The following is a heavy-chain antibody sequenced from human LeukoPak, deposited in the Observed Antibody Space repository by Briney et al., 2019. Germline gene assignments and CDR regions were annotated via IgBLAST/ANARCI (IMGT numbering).Heavy chain of an antibody. D-gene: IGHD2-15*01. CDR3: AGCSGGSPIDAFHI. CDR2: IYYGGSN. CDR1: GGSINSGAYY. J-gene: IGHJ3*02. Sequence: SETLSLTCTVSGGSINSGAYYWSWIRQHPGKGLEWIGYIYYGGSNYYNPSLKSRVTISVDTSKNQFSLKLSSVTAADTAVYYCAGCSGGSPIDAFHIWGQGTVVTVSS. V-gene: IGHV4-31*03.